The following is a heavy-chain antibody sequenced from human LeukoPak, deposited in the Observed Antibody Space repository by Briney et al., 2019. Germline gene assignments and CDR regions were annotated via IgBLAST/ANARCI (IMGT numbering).Heavy chain of an antibody. CDR3: ARGQARLAWSDP. CDR1: GYSISSGYY. D-gene: IGHD6-19*01. Sequence: PSETLPLTCTVSGYSISSGYYWGWIRQPPGQGLEWIGTIYHSGTTYYNPSLKSRVTMSVDTSKNQFSLRLRSVTAADTAVYYCARGQARLAWSDPWGQGTLVTVSS. V-gene: IGHV4-38-2*02. CDR2: IYHSGTT. J-gene: IGHJ5*02.